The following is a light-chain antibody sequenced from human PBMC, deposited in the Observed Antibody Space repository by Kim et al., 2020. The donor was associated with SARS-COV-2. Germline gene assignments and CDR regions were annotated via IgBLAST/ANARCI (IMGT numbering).Light chain of an antibody. J-gene: IGLJ2*01. CDR2: EDD. CDR1: SGSIDDNY. V-gene: IGLV6-57*03. Sequence: GKTVTITCTRSSGSIDDNYVQWYQQRPGGVPTTVIYEDDQSPSGVSDRVSGSIDNSSNSASLTISGLRTEDEADYYCQSYNRDNVLFGGGTQLTVL. CDR3: QSYNRDNVL.